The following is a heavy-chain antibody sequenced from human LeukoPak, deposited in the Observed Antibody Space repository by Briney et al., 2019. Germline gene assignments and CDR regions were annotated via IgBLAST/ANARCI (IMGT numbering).Heavy chain of an antibody. CDR1: GFTFSSYA. CDR3: ARDYVFSSWSLYYYYYYGMDV. D-gene: IGHD6-13*01. Sequence: PGGSLRLSCAASGFTFSSYAMSWVRQAPGKGLEWVSAISGSGGSTYYADSVKGRFTISRDNSKNTLYLQMNSLRAEDTAVYYCARDYVFSSWSLYYYYYYGMDVWGQGTTVTVSS. J-gene: IGHJ6*02. V-gene: IGHV3-23*01. CDR2: ISGSGGST.